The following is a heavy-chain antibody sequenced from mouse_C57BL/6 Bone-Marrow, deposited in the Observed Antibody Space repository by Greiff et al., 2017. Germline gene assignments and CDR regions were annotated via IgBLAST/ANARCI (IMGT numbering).Heavy chain of an antibody. CDR3: ARIAKDGYYVFAY. J-gene: IGHJ3*01. V-gene: IGHV8-8*01. CDR2: IWWYDDK. Sequence: QVTLKESGPGILQPSQTLSLTCSFSGFSLSTFGMGVGWIRQPSGQGLVWLVYIWWYDDKYYNPARESRLTNSKDTSKNQLFLKIANVDTSGTGKYYCARIAKDGYYVFAYWSQGTLVTVSA. CDR1: GFSLSTFGMG. D-gene: IGHD2-3*01.